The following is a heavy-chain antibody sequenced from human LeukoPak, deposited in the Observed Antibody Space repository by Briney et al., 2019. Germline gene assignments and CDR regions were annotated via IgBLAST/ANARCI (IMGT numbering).Heavy chain of an antibody. CDR1: DVSITSGIYY. CDR2: IYFGGST. D-gene: IGHD2-21*02. V-gene: IGHV4-39*01. J-gene: IGHJ5*02. CDR3: ARLLVTLGKNWFDP. Sequence: ASETLSLTCTVSDVSITSGIYYWGWLRQPPGKGLEWIGNIYFGGSTYYNPTLKSRVTISVDSSKNQFSLKVSSVTAADTAVYYCARLLVTLGKNWFDPWGQGTLVTVSS.